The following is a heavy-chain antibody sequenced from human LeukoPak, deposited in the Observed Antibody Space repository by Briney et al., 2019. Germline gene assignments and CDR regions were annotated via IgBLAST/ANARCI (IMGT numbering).Heavy chain of an antibody. J-gene: IGHJ4*02. V-gene: IGHV3-53*01. CDR3: ARNRIAVAGSYYFDY. CDR2: IYSGGST. Sequence: GGSLRLSCSASGFTVSSNYMSWVRQAPGKGLEWVSLIYSGGSTYYADSVKGRFTISRDNSKNTLYLQMNSLTAEDTAVYYCARNRIAVAGSYYFDYWGQGTLVTVSS. CDR1: GFTVSSNY. D-gene: IGHD6-19*01.